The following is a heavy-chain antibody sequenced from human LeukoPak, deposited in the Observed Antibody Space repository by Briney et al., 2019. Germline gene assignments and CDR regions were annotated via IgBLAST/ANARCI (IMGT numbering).Heavy chain of an antibody. Sequence: PSETLSLTCTVSGGSISSSSYYWGWIRQPPGEGLEWIGSIYYSVSTYYNVSLKSRVTISVDTSKNQFSLKLSSVTAADTAVYHCARGGGYYDFDYWGQGTLVTVSS. D-gene: IGHD3-22*01. CDR3: ARGGGYYDFDY. V-gene: IGHV4-39*07. CDR1: GGSISSSSYY. CDR2: IYYSVST. J-gene: IGHJ4*02.